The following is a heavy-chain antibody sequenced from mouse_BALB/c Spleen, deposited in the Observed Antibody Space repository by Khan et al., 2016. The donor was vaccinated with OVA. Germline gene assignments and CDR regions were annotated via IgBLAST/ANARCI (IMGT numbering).Heavy chain of an antibody. J-gene: IGHJ3*01. Sequence: QVQLQQSGAELVKPGASVKLSCKASGYTFSSYYMYWVKQRPGQGLEWIGGINPSNGGTNFNEKFKTKATLTVDKSSTTAYMHLSSLTSEDSAVYYGTRSGYANPFAYWGQGTLVTVSA. CDR2: INPSNGGT. D-gene: IGHD2-10*02. CDR1: GYTFSSYY. V-gene: IGHV1S81*02. CDR3: TRSGYANPFAY.